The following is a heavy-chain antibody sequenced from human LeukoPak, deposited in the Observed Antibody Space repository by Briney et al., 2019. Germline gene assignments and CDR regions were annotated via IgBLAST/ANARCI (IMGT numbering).Heavy chain of an antibody. J-gene: IGHJ6*03. Sequence: PGGSLRLSCAASGFTFDDYGVSWVRQAPGKGLEWVSGINWNGGSTGYADSVKGRFTISRDNAKNSLYLQMNSLRAEDTALYYCARVLSAYYYYYMDVWGKGTTVTVSS. V-gene: IGHV3-20*04. CDR3: ARVLSAYYYYYMDV. CDR2: INWNGGST. CDR1: GFTFDDYG.